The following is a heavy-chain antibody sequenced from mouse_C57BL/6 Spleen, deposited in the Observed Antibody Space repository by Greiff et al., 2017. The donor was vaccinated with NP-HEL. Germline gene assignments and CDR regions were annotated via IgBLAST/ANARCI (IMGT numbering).Heavy chain of an antibody. Sequence: QVQLQQPGAELVRSGSSVKLSCKASGYTFTSYWMDWVKQRPGQGLEWIGTIYPSASETHYNQKFKDKATLTVDKSSSTAYMQLSSLTSEDSAVYYCARGSYYGSSYWGQGTTLTVSS. CDR1: GYTFTSYW. CDR2: IYPSASET. V-gene: IGHV1-61*01. J-gene: IGHJ2*01. CDR3: ARGSYYGSSY. D-gene: IGHD1-1*01.